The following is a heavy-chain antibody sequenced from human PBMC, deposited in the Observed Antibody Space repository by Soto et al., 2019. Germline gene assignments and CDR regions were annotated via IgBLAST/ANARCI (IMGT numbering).Heavy chain of an antibody. D-gene: IGHD3-16*01. CDR3: VRDEFGLGIDY. CDR1: GFNFRSYA. J-gene: IGHJ4*02. V-gene: IGHV3-23*01. CDR2: ISGSGGTT. Sequence: GGSLRLSCVASGFNFRSYAMSWVRQAPGKGLEWVSSISGSGGTTYYADSVKGRFTISRDNAKNTLYLQMNSLRAEDTAIYYCVRDEFGLGIDYWGLGTLVTVSS.